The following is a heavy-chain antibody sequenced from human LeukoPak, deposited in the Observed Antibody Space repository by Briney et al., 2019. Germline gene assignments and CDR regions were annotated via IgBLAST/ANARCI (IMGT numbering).Heavy chain of an antibody. Sequence: SETLSLTCTVSGYSISSGYYWGWIRPPPGKGLEWIGKIYHSGSTYYNPSLKSRVTISVDTSKNQLSLKLSSVTAADTAVYYCARVSPDEKNYYYYYMDGWGKGATVTVCS. J-gene: IGHJ6*03. CDR3: ARVSPDEKNYYYYYMDG. V-gene: IGHV4-38-2*02. CDR1: GYSISSGYY. CDR2: IYHSGST.